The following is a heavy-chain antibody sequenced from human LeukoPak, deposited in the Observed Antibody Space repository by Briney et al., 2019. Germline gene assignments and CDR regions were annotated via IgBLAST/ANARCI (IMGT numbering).Heavy chain of an antibody. CDR1: GFTFSSYA. D-gene: IGHD6-6*01. J-gene: IGHJ4*02. Sequence: PGGSLRLSCAASGFTFSSYAMSWVRQAPGKGLEWVSVISDNGGSTNYADSVKGRFTVSRDNSRNTLYLQMSSLRAEDAAIYYCAKGASSSSYSSLADWGQGTLVTVSS. CDR3: AKGASSSSYSSLAD. V-gene: IGHV3-23*01. CDR2: ISDNGGST.